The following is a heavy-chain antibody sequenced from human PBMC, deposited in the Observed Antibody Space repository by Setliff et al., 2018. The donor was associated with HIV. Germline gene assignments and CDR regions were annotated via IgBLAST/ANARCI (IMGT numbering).Heavy chain of an antibody. CDR3: ATSLPPGISYVYDAFDI. CDR2: ISSSGTTM. V-gene: IGHV3-48*04. D-gene: IGHD3-16*01. J-gene: IGHJ3*02. CDR1: GFTYNTYS. Sequence: GGSLRLSCAASGFTYNTYSMSWVRQAPGKGLEWLSYISSSGTTMHYADSVRGRFTISRDNAKNSLYLQMNSLRAEDTAVYYCATSLPPGISYVYDAFDIWGQGTMVTVSS.